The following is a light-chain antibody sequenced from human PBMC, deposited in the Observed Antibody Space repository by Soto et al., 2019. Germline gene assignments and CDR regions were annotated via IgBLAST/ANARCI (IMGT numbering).Light chain of an antibody. J-gene: IGLJ1*01. CDR3: GTWDSSLSAYV. CDR2: DNN. V-gene: IGLV1-51*01. CDR1: SSNIGSYY. Sequence: QSVLTQPPSVSAAPGQKVTISCSGSSSNIGSYYVSWYQHLPGTAPKLLIYDNNKRPSGIPDRFSVSKSGTSATLGITGLQTGDEADYYCGTWDSSLSAYVFGTGTKLTVL.